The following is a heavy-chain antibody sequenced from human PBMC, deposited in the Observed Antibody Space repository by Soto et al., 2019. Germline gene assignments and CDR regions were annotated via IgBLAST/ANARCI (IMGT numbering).Heavy chain of an antibody. CDR2: IYYSGST. CDR1: GGSISSSSYY. V-gene: IGHV4-39*01. Sequence: PSETLSLTCTVSGGSISSSSYYWGWIRQPPGKGLEWIGSIYYSGSTYYNPSLKSRVTISVDTSKNQFSLKLSSVTAADTAVYYCARHYMVRGVIKTYYSGMDVWGQGTTVTVSS. D-gene: IGHD3-10*01. J-gene: IGHJ6*02. CDR3: ARHYMVRGVIKTYYSGMDV.